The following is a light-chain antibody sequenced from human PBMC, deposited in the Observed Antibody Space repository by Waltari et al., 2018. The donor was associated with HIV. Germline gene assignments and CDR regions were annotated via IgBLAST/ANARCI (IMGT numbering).Light chain of an antibody. Sequence: EIVITQYPATLSVSPGDRVTLSCRASQPLRRSVAWYQQKPGPAPRLLVYGASTRATGVPPRFSGSESGTEYTLSISSLQSEDVAVYYCQQYYDWPPYTFGQGTKLEIK. CDR1: QPLRRS. CDR2: GAS. V-gene: IGKV3-15*01. J-gene: IGKJ2*01. CDR3: QQYYDWPPYT.